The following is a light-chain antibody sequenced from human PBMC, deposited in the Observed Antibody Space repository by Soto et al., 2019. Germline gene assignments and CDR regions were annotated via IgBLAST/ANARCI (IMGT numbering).Light chain of an antibody. CDR2: EVR. CDR3: CSYAGSSTYV. V-gene: IGLV2-23*02. Sequence: QSARAQPASVSGSPGQSITISCAGTMRDVGAYNLVSWYQQHPGRAPQLIIYEVRNRPSGISFRFSGSKSGNTASLTISGLQAEDEADYYCCSYAGSSTYVFGTGTKVTVL. J-gene: IGLJ1*01. CDR1: MRDVGAYNL.